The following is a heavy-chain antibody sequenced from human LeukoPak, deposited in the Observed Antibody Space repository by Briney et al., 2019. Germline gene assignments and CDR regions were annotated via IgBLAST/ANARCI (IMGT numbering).Heavy chain of an antibody. J-gene: IGHJ4*02. Sequence: GGSLRLSCAASGFTFSTYWMSWVRQAPGKGLEWVANIKQDGSESYYVHSVKGRFTISRDNAKNSLYLQMNSLRAEDAAVYYCARDGLRTYGGNDYWGRGTLVTVST. CDR3: ARDGLRTYGGNDY. V-gene: IGHV3-7*05. D-gene: IGHD4-23*01. CDR1: GFTFSTYW. CDR2: IKQDGSES.